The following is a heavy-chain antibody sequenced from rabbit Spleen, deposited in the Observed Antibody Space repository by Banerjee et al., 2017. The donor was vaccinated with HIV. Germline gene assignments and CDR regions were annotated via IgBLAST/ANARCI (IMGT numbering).Heavy chain of an antibody. J-gene: IGHJ4*01. V-gene: IGHV1S40*01. CDR2: INAATGKP. CDR3: VRDTWHFKL. CDR1: GVSFSSSSY. Sequence: QSLEESGGDLVKPGASLTLTCTASGVSFSSSSYMCWVRQAPGKGLEWIACINAATGKPVYATWAKGRFTCSKTSSTTVTLQLNSLTAADTATYFCVRDTWHFKLWGQGTLVTVS. D-gene: IGHD3-1*01.